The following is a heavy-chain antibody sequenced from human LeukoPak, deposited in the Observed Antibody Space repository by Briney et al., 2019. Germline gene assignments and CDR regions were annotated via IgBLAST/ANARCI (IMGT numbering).Heavy chain of an antibody. D-gene: IGHD3-22*01. CDR2: ISSSSSTI. Sequence: PGGSLRLSCAASGXTFSSYNVNWVRQAPGKGLEWVSYISSSSSTIFYADSVKGRFTISRDNAKNSLYLQMNSLRDEDTAVYYCARDLDYYDKTFDYWGQGTLVTVSS. J-gene: IGHJ4*02. V-gene: IGHV3-48*02. CDR1: GXTFSSYN. CDR3: ARDLDYYDKTFDY.